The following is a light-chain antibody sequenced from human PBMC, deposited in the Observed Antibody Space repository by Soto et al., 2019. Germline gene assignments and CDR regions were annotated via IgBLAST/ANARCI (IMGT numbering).Light chain of an antibody. CDR2: GAS. Sequence: EIVMTQSPATLSVSPGERATLSCRASLSVFTYLAWYQQRRGQAPRLLIHGASSRATGIPDRFSGSGSGTEFTLTISRLEPEDFAVYYCQQYGSSPRTFGQGTRVDIK. CDR3: QQYGSSPRT. V-gene: IGKV3-20*01. CDR1: LSVFTY. J-gene: IGKJ1*01.